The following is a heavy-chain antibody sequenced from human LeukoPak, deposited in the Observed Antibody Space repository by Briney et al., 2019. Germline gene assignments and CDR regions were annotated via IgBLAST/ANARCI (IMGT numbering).Heavy chain of an antibody. V-gene: IGHV4-39*01. D-gene: IGHD3-10*01. CDR2: IYYSGST. J-gene: IGHJ5*02. CDR1: GGSISSSSYY. Sequence: SETLSLTCTVSGGSISSSSYYWGWIRQPPGTGLEWIGSIYYSGSTYYNPSLKSRVTISVDTSKNQFSLKLSSVTAADTAVYYCASDLWFGELSALGFDPWGQGTLVTVSS. CDR3: ASDLWFGELSALGFDP.